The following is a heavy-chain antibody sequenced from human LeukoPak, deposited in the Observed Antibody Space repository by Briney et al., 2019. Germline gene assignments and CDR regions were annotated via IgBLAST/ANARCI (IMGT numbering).Heavy chain of an antibody. J-gene: IGHJ5*01. D-gene: IGHD1-26*01. CDR1: GFTFSDHY. CDR2: ARNKANSYTT. Sequence: GGSLRLSCAASGFTFSDHYMDWVCQAPGKGLEWIGRARNKANSYTTEYAASVKGRFAISRDDSKNSLYLQMNSLKTEDTAVYYCARGVGATLDPWVQGILVTVSS. CDR3: ARGVGATLDP. V-gene: IGHV3-72*01.